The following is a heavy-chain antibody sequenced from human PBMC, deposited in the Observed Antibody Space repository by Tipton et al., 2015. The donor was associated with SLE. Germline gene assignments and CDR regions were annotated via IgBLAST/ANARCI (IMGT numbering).Heavy chain of an antibody. CDR2: IYHSGST. J-gene: IGHJ3*02. CDR1: GGSISSSNW. V-gene: IGHV4-4*02. Sequence: TLSLTCAVSGGSISSSNWWSLVRQPPGKGLEWIGEIYHSGSTNYNPSLKSRVTIPVDKSKNQFSLKLSSVTAADTAVYYCASGADYDAFDIWGQGTMVTVSS. D-gene: IGHD3-16*01. CDR3: ASGADYDAFDI.